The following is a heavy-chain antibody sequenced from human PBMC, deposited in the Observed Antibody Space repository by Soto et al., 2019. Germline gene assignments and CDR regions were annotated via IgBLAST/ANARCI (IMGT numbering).Heavy chain of an antibody. CDR2: IYPGDSDT. Sequence: PGESLKISCKGSGYSFTSYWIGWVRQMPGKGLEWMGIIYPGDSDTRYSLSFQGQVTISADKSISTAYLQWSSLKASDTAMYYCARRLGYCSSTSCENDAFDIWRQGTMVTVSS. CDR3: ARRLGYCSSTSCENDAFDI. D-gene: IGHD2-2*01. CDR1: GYSFTSYW. J-gene: IGHJ3*02. V-gene: IGHV5-51*01.